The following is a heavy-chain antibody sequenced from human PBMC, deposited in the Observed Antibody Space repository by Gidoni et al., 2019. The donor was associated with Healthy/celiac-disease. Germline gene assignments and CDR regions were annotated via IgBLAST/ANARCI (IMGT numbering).Heavy chain of an antibody. CDR3: AKSGGSSGWD. D-gene: IGHD3-22*01. Sequence: EVQLVESGGGWVQPGRSLRLSCAASGFTFDDYAMHWVRQAPGKGLEWVSGISWNSGSICYADSVKGRFTISRDNAKNSLYLQMNSLRAEYTALYYCAKSGGSSGWDWGQGTLVTVSS. V-gene: IGHV3-9*01. CDR2: ISWNSGSI. CDR1: GFTFDDYA. J-gene: IGHJ4*02.